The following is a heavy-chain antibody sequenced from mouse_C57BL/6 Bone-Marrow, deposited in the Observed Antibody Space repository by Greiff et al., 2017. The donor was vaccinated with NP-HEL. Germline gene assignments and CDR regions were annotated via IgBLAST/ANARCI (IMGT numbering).Heavy chain of an antibody. CDR3: AREGYYSSPYYYAMDY. D-gene: IGHD2-5*01. J-gene: IGHJ4*01. CDR2: IDPSDSYT. V-gene: IGHV1-69*01. CDR1: GYTFTSYW. Sequence: QVQLQQSGAELVMPGASVKLSCKASGYTFTSYWMHWVKQRPGQGLEWIGEIDPSDSYTNYNQKFKGKSTLTVDKSSSTAYMQLSSLTSEDSAVYYCAREGYYSSPYYYAMDYWGQGTSVTVSS.